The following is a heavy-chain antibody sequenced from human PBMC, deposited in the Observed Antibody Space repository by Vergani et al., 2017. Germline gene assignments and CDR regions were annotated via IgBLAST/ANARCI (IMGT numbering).Heavy chain of an antibody. V-gene: IGHV4-4*03. J-gene: IGHJ4*02. CDR2: ICHTEDT. CDR3: ATIGYGRVGYYFDD. D-gene: IGHD5-18*01. CDR1: GDSISSNNC. Sequence: QVHLQESGPGLVKPPGTLSLTCAVSGDSISSNNCWTWVRQPPGKGLEWIGEICHTEDTKYSPSLKSRVTVSVDESRNLFSLRLNSVTAADTAVYYCATIGYGRVGYYFDDWGQGMLVTVSS.